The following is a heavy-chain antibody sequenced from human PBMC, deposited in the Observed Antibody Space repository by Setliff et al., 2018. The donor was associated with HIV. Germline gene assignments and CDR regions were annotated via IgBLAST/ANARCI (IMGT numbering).Heavy chain of an antibody. Sequence: ASVKVSCKTSGYMFIAYGMSWVRRAPGQGLEWMGWIGPYNGRTEYAQEFQGRVSLSIDSSKNHFSLSLRYVTAADTAVYYCARSFSGRYFWSGYYTGPDPKGENAFDIWGQGTMVTVSS. CDR2: IGPYNGRT. CDR1: GYMFIAYG. J-gene: IGHJ3*02. D-gene: IGHD3-3*01. CDR3: ARSFSGRYFWSGYYTGPDPKGENAFDI. V-gene: IGHV1-18*01.